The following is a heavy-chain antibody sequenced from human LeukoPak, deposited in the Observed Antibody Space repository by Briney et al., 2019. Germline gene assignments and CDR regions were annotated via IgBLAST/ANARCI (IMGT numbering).Heavy chain of an antibody. D-gene: IGHD3-10*01. V-gene: IGHV3-15*01. Sequence: GGSLRLSCAASGFTFSDYYMSWIRQAPGKGLEWVGRIKSKNDGGTTDYAAPVKGRFTISRDDSKDTLYLQLNSLKTEGTAVYYCTTSYWNYASFFPYWGQGALVTVSS. CDR3: TTSYWNYASFFPY. CDR1: GFTFSDYY. J-gene: IGHJ4*02. CDR2: IKSKNDGGTT.